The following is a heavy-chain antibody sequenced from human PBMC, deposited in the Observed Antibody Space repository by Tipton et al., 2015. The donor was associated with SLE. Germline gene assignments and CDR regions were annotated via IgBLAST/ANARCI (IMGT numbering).Heavy chain of an antibody. CDR3: ATPGYFGSGSSVAY. CDR1: GGSFSGHY. CDR2: IYSSGYT. D-gene: IGHD3-10*01. J-gene: IGHJ4*02. Sequence: TLSLTCAVYGGSFSGHYWSWIRQPPGKGLERIGSIYSSGYTYYNPSLKSRISISVDTSKSQFSLKLNSVTAADTAVYYCATPGYFGSGSSVAYWGQGTLVAVSS. V-gene: IGHV4-34*01.